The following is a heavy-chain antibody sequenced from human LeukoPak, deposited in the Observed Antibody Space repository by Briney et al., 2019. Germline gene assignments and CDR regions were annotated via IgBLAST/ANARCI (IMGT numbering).Heavy chain of an antibody. V-gene: IGHV3-23*01. CDR2: VSGGDVHT. D-gene: IGHD6-13*01. CDR3: AKDPRSAGLLDY. J-gene: IGHJ4*02. CDR1: GFTFSTYG. Sequence: GGTLRLSCAASGFTFSTYGMTWVRQAPGKGLEWVSAVSGGDVHTYYADSVKGRVTISRDNSRNTLYLQMNSLRAEDTAVYYCAKDPRSAGLLDYWGQGTLVTVSS.